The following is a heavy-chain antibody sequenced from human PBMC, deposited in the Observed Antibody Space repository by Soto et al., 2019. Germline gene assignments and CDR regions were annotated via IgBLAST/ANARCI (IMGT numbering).Heavy chain of an antibody. V-gene: IGHV4-59*01. D-gene: IGHD4-17*01. CDR2: IYYSGST. J-gene: IGHJ4*02. Sequence: SETLSLTCTVSGGSISSYYWSWIRQPPGKGLEWIGYIYYSGSTNYNPSLKSRVTISVDTSKNQFSLKLSSVTAADTAVYYCARAVDYGDSEYYFDYWGQGTLVTVSS. CDR3: ARAVDYGDSEYYFDY. CDR1: GGSISSYY.